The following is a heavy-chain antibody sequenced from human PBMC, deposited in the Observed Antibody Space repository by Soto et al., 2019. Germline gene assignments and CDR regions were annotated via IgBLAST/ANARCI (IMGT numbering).Heavy chain of an antibody. CDR2: IYYSGST. D-gene: IGHD3-9*01. CDR1: GGSISSSSYY. CDR3: ARVLRYFDWLLSDSDWFDP. V-gene: IGHV4-39*01. Sequence: PSETLSLTCTVSGGSISSSSYYWGWIRQPPGKGLEWIGSIYYSGSTYYNPSLKSRVTISVDTSKNQFSLKLSSVTAADTAVYYCARVLRYFDWLLSDSDWFDPWGQGTLVTVSS. J-gene: IGHJ5*02.